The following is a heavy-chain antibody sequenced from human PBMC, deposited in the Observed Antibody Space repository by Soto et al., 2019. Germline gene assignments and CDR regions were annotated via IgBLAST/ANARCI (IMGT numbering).Heavy chain of an antibody. CDR1: GFLFRSFA. V-gene: IGHV3-23*01. CDR3: AKGRLWFGRAAEDF. J-gene: IGHJ4*01. CDR2: ISDTGHT. D-gene: IGHD3-10*01. Sequence: EVQLLESGGGLVQPGGSLRLSCAASGFLFRSFAMSWVRQAPGKGLEWVSGISDTGHTYYTDSVMGRFTISRDNSENTLYLQMSRLRAEVAALFSCAKGRLWFGRAAEDFWGHGVLVTVSS.